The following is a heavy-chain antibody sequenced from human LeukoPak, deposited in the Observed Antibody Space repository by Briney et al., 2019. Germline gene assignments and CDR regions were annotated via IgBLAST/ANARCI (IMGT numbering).Heavy chain of an antibody. CDR1: GFTFRTFS. J-gene: IGHJ4*02. V-gene: IGHV3-21*01. Sequence: GGSLRLSCVASGFTFRTFSMNWVRQAPGKGLEWVSSISSNSNHIDYADSVKGRFTISRDNAKNSFYLQMNSLRAEDTAVYYCASDTGRDGYNYIDYWGQGTLVTVPS. CDR2: ISSNSNHI. CDR3: ASDTGRDGYNYIDY. D-gene: IGHD5-12*01.